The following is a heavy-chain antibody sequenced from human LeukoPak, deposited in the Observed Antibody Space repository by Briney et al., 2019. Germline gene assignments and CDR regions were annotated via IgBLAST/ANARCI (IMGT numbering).Heavy chain of an antibody. V-gene: IGHV3-23*01. Sequence: GGSLRLSCAASGFTFSSYAMSWVRQSPGKGLEWVSAISGGGGSTYYADSVKGRFTISRDNSKNTLYLQMNSLRAEDTAVYYCAKFYDISTGYFDCWGQGTLVSVSS. D-gene: IGHD3-9*01. CDR2: ISGGGGST. CDR3: AKFYDISTGYFDC. CDR1: GFTFSSYA. J-gene: IGHJ4*02.